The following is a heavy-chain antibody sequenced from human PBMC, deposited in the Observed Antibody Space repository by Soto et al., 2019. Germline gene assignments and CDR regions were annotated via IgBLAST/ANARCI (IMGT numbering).Heavy chain of an antibody. V-gene: IGHV3-23*01. CDR3: VKDGVARNGNWDWCDP. J-gene: IGHJ5*02. CDR1: GFTFRNYA. CDR2: IHGEGAGS. D-gene: IGHD6-19*01. Sequence: EVELLESGGGLVEPGGSMRLSCAGSGFTFRNYAMSWVRQAPGKGLEWVSSIHGEGAGSFYADAVKGRFTVSRDDSKETLYLQKSSLRVDDTAVYYCVKDGVARNGNWDWCDPWGQGTLVTVAS.